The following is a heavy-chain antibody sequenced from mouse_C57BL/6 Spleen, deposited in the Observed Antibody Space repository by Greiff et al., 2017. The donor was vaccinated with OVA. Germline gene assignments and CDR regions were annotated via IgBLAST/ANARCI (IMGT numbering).Heavy chain of an antibody. V-gene: IGHV10-3*01. J-gene: IGHJ3*01. Sequence: DVQLVESGGGLVQPKGSLKLSCAASGFTFNTYAMHWVRQAPGKGLEWVARIRSKSSNYATYYADSVKVRFTISRDDSQSMLYLQINNLKAEDTAIYYCVREGLYYGPFAYWGQGTLVTVSA. CDR2: IRSKSSNYAT. CDR1: GFTFNTYA. D-gene: IGHD2-1*01. CDR3: VREGLYYGPFAY.